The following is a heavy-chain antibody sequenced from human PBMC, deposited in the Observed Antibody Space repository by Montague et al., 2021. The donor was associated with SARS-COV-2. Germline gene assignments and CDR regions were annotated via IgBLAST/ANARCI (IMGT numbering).Heavy chain of an antibody. D-gene: IGHD3-16*01. J-gene: IGHJ4*02. V-gene: IGHV3-48*03. CDR1: GFTFSGYE. Sequence: SLRLSCAASGFTFSGYEMNWVRQAPGAGLEWLAGVSWSGGSNNYADSVKGRFTFSRDNAKNSLYLQLNSLKAEDTAVYYCARVHGSWGCYEFDYWGQGTLVTVSS. CDR2: VSWSGGSN. CDR3: ARVHGSWGCYEFDY.